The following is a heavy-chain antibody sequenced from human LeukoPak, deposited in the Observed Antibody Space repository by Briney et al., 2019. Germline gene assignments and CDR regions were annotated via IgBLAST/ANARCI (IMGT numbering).Heavy chain of an antibody. D-gene: IGHD2-2*01. CDR3: AKGSAISRPYYFDY. V-gene: IGHV3-23*01. CDR1: GFTFNSYA. J-gene: IGHJ4*02. Sequence: GGSLRLSCAASGFTFNSYAMSWVRQAPGEGLEWVSAITGSGSCTYHAESVKGRFTISRDNSKNTLYLQMDSLRAEDMAVYYCAKGSAISRPYYFDYWGQGTLVTVSS. CDR2: ITGSGSCT.